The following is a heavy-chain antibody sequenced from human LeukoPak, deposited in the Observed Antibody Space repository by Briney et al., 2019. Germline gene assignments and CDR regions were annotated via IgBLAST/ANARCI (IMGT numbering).Heavy chain of an antibody. CDR1: GFTFSSYA. J-gene: IGHJ4*02. Sequence: GGSLRLSCAASGFTFSSYALTWVRQAPGKGLEWVSTISGGGDNTYYADPVKGRFTISRDNSKHTLYLQMTSLRAEDTAVYYCAKGDYYDSSGPSFDYWGQGTLVTVSS. CDR2: ISGGGDNT. D-gene: IGHD3-22*01. V-gene: IGHV3-23*01. CDR3: AKGDYYDSSGPSFDY.